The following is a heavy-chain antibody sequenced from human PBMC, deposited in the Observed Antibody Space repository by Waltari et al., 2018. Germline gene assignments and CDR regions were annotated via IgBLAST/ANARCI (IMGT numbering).Heavy chain of an antibody. J-gene: IGHJ6*02. D-gene: IGHD2-15*01. Sequence: EVQLVESGGGLVQPGGSLRLSCAASGFTFSRYEMNWGSRAPGKGLEWVSYISSSGSTIYYADSVKGRFTISRDNAKNSLYLQMNSLRAEDTAVYYCARDRGGSYYYYYGMDVWGQGTTVTVSS. CDR2: ISSSGSTI. V-gene: IGHV3-48*03. CDR1: GFTFSRYE. CDR3: ARDRGGSYYYYYGMDV.